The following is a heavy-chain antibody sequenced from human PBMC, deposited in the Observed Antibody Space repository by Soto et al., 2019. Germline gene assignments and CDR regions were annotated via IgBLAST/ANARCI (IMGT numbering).Heavy chain of an antibody. D-gene: IGHD6-19*01. CDR2: ISYDGSLK. Sequence: GGSLRLSCAASGFTFSNYGFHWVRQTPGKGLEWVGVISYDGSLKFYAEYVQGRFIISRDNSNNKLYLQMSSLRAEDTAVYYCAEHANQINSGWFFDSWGQGTLVTVSS. J-gene: IGHJ4*02. CDR3: AEHANQINSGWFFDS. CDR1: GFTFSNYG. V-gene: IGHV3-30*18.